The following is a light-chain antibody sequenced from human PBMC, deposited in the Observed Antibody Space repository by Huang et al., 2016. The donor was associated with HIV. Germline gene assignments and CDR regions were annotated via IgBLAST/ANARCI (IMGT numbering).Light chain of an antibody. V-gene: IGKV1-NL1*01. J-gene: IGKJ4*01. Sequence: DIQMTQSPSSLSASVGDRVTITCRASQVISDSLSWYQQKSGRPPKLLVYAASTLESGVPSRFRGSGSWTDHTLTISSLQPEDLATYYCQQYFDTIPTFGGGTKVEIK. CDR1: QVISDS. CDR3: QQYFDTIPT. CDR2: AAS.